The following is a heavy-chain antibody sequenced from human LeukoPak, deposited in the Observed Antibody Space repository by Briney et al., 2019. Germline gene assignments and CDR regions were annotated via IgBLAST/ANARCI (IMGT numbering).Heavy chain of an antibody. Sequence: SETLSLTCAVYGGSFSGYYYWSWIRQPPGKGLEWIGEINHSGSTNYNPSLKSRVTISVDTSKNQFSLKLSSVTAADTAVYYCARGVTRTDSGSYRWRKGVAEKYFQHWGQGTLVTVSS. D-gene: IGHD1-26*01. CDR2: INHSGST. CDR3: ARGVTRTDSGSYRWRKGVAEKYFQH. CDR1: GGSFSGYYY. V-gene: IGHV4-34*01. J-gene: IGHJ1*01.